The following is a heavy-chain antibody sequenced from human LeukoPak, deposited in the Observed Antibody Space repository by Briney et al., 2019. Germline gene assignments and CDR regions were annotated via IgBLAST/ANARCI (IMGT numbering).Heavy chain of an antibody. Sequence: GGSLRLSCAASGFNFDNFWMSWVRQAPGKGLEWVANIREDGGKQNYVDSVKGRFTISRDNSKNTLYLQMNSLRAEDTAVYYCAKGIAVAGFFDYWGQGTLVTVSS. V-gene: IGHV3-7*01. CDR3: AKGIAVAGFFDY. CDR1: GFNFDNFW. J-gene: IGHJ4*02. CDR2: IREDGGKQ. D-gene: IGHD6-19*01.